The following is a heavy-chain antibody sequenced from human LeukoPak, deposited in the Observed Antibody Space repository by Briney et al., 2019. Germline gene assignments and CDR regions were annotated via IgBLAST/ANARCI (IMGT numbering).Heavy chain of an antibody. V-gene: IGHV3-23*01. CDR3: AKLQGMTDY. Sequence: GGSLRLSCAASGLTFSSYAMTWVRQAPGEGLEWVSAITSGGGTRYYADSVKGRFTISRDNSKNTLYLQMNSLRAKDTALYFCAKLQGMTDYWGQGTLVTVSS. J-gene: IGHJ4*02. CDR1: GLTFSSYA. D-gene: IGHD3-10*01. CDR2: ITSGGGTR.